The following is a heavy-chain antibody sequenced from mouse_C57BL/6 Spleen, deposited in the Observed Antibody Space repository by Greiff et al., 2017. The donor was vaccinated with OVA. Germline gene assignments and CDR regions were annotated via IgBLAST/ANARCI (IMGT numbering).Heavy chain of an antibody. CDR1: GFTFSDYG. V-gene: IGHV5-17*01. Sequence: DVQLVESGGGLVKPGGSLKLSCAASGFTFSDYGMHWVRQAPEKGLEWVAYISSGSSTIYYADTVKGRFTISRDNAKNTLFLQMTSLRSEDTAMYYCAREDGYAMDYWGQGTSVTVSS. CDR2: ISSGSSTI. CDR3: AREDGYAMDY. J-gene: IGHJ4*01.